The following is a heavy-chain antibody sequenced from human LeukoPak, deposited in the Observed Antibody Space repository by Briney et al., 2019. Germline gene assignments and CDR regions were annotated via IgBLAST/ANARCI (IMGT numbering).Heavy chain of an antibody. V-gene: IGHV4-59*08. CDR3: ARGVSPDY. J-gene: IGHJ4*02. CDR2: IYYSGST. D-gene: IGHD3-3*01. Sequence: SETLSLTCTVSGGSMSPYHWGWIRQPPGKGLEWTGYIYYSGSTNYNPSLNSRVTISVDTSKNQFSLKLSSVTAADTAVYYCARGVSPDYWGQGTLVTVSS. CDR1: GGSMSPYH.